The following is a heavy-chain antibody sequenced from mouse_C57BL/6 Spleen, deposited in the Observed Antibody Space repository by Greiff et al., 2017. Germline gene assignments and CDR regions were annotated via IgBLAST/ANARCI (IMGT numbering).Heavy chain of an antibody. D-gene: IGHD1-1*01. J-gene: IGHJ2*01. CDR3: ARDYYGNCSFDY. Sequence: VQLQQSGPELVKPGASVKMSCKASGYAFSSSWMSWVKQRPGKGLEWIGRIYPGDGGTNYNGKFKGKATLTADKSSSTAYMQLSSLTSEDSAVYFCARDYYGNCSFDYWGQGPTLTVSS. CDR1: GYAFSSSW. CDR2: IYPGDGGT. V-gene: IGHV1-82*01.